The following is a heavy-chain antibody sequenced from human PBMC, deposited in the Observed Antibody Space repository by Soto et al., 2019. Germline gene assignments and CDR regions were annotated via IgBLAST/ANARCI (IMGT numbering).Heavy chain of an antibody. CDR1: GGSISSYY. J-gene: IGHJ5*02. V-gene: IGHV4-4*07. Sequence: SETLSLTCTVSGGSISSYYWSWIRQPAGKGLEWIGRIYTSGSTNYNPSLKSRVTMSVDTSKNQFSLKLSSVTAADTAVYYCARDIIAAAGYWFDPWGQGTLVTVSS. D-gene: IGHD6-13*01. CDR2: IYTSGST. CDR3: ARDIIAAAGYWFDP.